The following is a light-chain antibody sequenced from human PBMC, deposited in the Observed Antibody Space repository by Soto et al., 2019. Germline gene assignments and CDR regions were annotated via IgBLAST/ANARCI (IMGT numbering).Light chain of an antibody. J-gene: IGLJ1*01. CDR1: SSDVGGYNY. V-gene: IGLV2-11*01. Sequence: QSALTQTRSVSGSPGQSVTISCTGTSSDVGGYNYVSWYQHHPGKAPKLMIYDVSKRPSGVPDRFSGSKSGNTASLTISGLQAEDEADYYCCSYAGSFTYVLGTGTKLTVL. CDR3: CSYAGSFTYV. CDR2: DVS.